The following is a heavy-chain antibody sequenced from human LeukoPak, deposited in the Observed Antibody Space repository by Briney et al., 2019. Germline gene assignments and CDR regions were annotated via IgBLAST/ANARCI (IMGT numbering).Heavy chain of an antibody. CDR1: GFTFSSYS. CDR3: ARDYYYGSGSYYRVCFQH. Sequence: GGSLRLSCAASGFTFSSYSMNWVRQAPGKGLEWVSYISSSSSTIYYADSVKGRFTISRDNAKNSLYLQMNSLRAEDTAVYYCARDYYYGSGSYYRVCFQHWGQGTLVTVSS. D-gene: IGHD3-10*01. CDR2: ISSSSSTI. V-gene: IGHV3-48*04. J-gene: IGHJ1*01.